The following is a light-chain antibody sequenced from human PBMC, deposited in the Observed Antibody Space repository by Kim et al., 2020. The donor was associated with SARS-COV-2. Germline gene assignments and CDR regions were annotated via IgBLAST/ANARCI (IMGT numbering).Light chain of an antibody. J-gene: IGKJ4*01. CDR3: QQYYSYPLT. CDR2: AAS. Sequence: AAVGDTVSITCRASQSIDSWLACYQHHPGKAPRLLIYAASLLQSGVPTRFSGSGSGTEFTLTIASLQPEDFATYYCQQYYSYPLTFGGGTKVDIK. CDR1: QSIDSW. V-gene: IGKV1D-16*01.